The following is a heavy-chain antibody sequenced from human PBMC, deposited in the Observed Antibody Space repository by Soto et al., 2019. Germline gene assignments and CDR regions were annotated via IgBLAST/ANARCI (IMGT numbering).Heavy chain of an antibody. Sequence: QLQLQKSGPGVVRPSETLSLTCTASGGSISNSSFYWGWIRQPPGKGLEWIASIYYSGSDYTNPSLQSLLTISVDRSKNQFSLKLTSVTAAYTAVYFCASLGGSGHSYNYMDGWGKGNAVTVSS. CDR1: GGSISNSSFY. CDR3: ASLGGSGHSYNYMDG. CDR2: IYYSGSD. V-gene: IGHV4-39*01. D-gene: IGHD3-10*01. J-gene: IGHJ6*03.